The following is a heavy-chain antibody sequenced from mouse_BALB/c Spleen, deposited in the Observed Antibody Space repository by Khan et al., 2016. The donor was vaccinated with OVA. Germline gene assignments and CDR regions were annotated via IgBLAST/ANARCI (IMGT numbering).Heavy chain of an antibody. CDR1: GYSITSNYA. V-gene: IGHV3-2*02. CDR3: ARGNYYGYAMDY. J-gene: IGHJ4*01. D-gene: IGHD1-1*01. Sequence: VQLKESGPGLVKPSQSLSLTCTVTGYSITSNYAWNWIRQFPGNKLEWMDYISYSGTTSYNPSLKSRISITRDTSKNQFFLQLNSVTTEDTATYYCARGNYYGYAMDYWGQGTSVTVSS. CDR2: ISYSGTT.